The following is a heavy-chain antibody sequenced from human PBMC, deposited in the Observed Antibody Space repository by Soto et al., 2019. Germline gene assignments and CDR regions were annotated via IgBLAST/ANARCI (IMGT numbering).Heavy chain of an antibody. CDR2: ISYTGST. CDR3: ARVGEYCSSTSCDHYYSYGMDV. Sequence: SETLSLTCTVSGGFISSGGYYWTWIRQHPGKGLEWIGYISYTGSTYYIPPLKSRVTISVDTSKNQFSLKLSSVAAADTAVYFCARVGEYCSSTSCDHYYSYGMDVWGQGTTVTVSS. D-gene: IGHD2-2*01. CDR1: GGFISSGGYY. J-gene: IGHJ6*02. V-gene: IGHV4-31*03.